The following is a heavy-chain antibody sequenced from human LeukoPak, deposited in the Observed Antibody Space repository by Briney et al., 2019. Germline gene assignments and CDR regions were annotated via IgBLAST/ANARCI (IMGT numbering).Heavy chain of an antibody. CDR1: GGSISSGGYS. J-gene: IGHJ5*02. V-gene: IGHV4-30-2*01. CDR2: IYHSGST. CDR3: ARETSVGGWFDP. Sequence: PSQTLSLTCAVSGGSISSGGYSWSWIRQPPGRGLEWGGYIYHSGSTYYNPSLKSRVTISVDRSKNQFSLKLSSVTAADTAVYYCARETSVGGWFDPWGQGTLVTVSS. D-gene: IGHD3-16*01.